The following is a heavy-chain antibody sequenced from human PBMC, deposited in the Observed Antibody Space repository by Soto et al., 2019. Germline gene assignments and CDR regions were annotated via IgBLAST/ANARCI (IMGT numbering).Heavy chain of an antibody. D-gene: IGHD3-10*01. J-gene: IGHJ6*02. CDR1: GFTFSSYG. Sequence: QVQLVESGGGVVQPGRSLSLACAASGFTFSSYGMHWVRQAPGKGLEWVAVISYDGSNKYYADSVKGRFTISRDNSKNTLYLQMNSPGAEDTAVYYCAKDRPRYYYGSGYYYYGMDVWGQGTTVTVAS. CDR2: ISYDGSNK. V-gene: IGHV3-30*18. CDR3: AKDRPRYYYGSGYYYYGMDV.